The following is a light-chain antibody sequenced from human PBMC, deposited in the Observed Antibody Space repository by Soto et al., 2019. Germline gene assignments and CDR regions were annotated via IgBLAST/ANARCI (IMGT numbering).Light chain of an antibody. V-gene: IGKV3-11*01. CDR1: QSVSSY. CDR3: QQRSNCL. Sequence: EIVLTQSPATLSLSPGERATLSCRASQSVSSYLAWYQQKPGQAPRLLIYDASNRATGIPARFSGSGSGTDFTRTISSLEPEDFAVYYCQQRSNCLFGPGTKVDIK. CDR2: DAS. J-gene: IGKJ3*01.